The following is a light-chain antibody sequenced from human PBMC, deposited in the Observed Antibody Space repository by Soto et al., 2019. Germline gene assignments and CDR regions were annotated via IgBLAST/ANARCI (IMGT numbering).Light chain of an antibody. J-gene: IGKJ1*01. Sequence: EIVLTQSPGTLSLSPGERATLSCRASHTISSSYLAWYQQKPGQAPRLLMYGISRRATGIPDRFSGSGSGTDFTLTITRLEPEDFAVYYCQRYGGPSWTFGQGTKVDIK. CDR2: GIS. CDR3: QRYGGPSWT. V-gene: IGKV3-20*01. CDR1: HTISSSY.